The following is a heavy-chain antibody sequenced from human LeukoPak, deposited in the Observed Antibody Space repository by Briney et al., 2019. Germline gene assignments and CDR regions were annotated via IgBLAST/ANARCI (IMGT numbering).Heavy chain of an antibody. Sequence: PSETLSRTCTVSGGSISSYYWSWIRQPPGKGLEWIGYIYYSGSTNYNPSLKSRVTISVDTSKNQFSLKLSSVTAADTAVYYCARRAVVVPAARGYYYYYMDVWGKGTTVTVSS. J-gene: IGHJ6*03. CDR3: ARRAVVVPAARGYYYYYMDV. CDR1: GGSISSYY. V-gene: IGHV4-59*01. CDR2: IYYSGST. D-gene: IGHD2-2*01.